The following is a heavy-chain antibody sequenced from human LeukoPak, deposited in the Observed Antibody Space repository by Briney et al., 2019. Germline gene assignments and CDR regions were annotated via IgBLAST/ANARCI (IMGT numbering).Heavy chain of an antibody. CDR3: ATTIFGVVMPPGY. V-gene: IGHV3-30*02. CDR2: IRYDGSNR. D-gene: IGHD3-3*01. J-gene: IGHJ4*02. CDR1: GFTFSSYG. Sequence: GGSLRLSCVASGFTFSSYGMHWVRQAPGKGLEWVAFIRYDGSNRFYADSVKGRFTISRDNSKNTLYVQMNSLRAEDTAVYYCATTIFGVVMPPGYWGQGTLVTVSS.